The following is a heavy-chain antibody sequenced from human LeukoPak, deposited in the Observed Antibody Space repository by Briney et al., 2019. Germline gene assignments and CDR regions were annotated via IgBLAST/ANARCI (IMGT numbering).Heavy chain of an antibody. CDR3: AKLYYYDSSGIFDAFDI. CDR1: GFTFSSYG. CDR2: IRYDGSNK. D-gene: IGHD3-22*01. V-gene: IGHV3-30*02. J-gene: IGHJ3*02. Sequence: PGGSPRLSCAASGFTFSSYGMHWVRQAPGKGLEWVAFIRYDGSNKYYADSVKGRFTISRDNSKNTLYLQMSSLRAEDTAVYYCAKLYYYDSSGIFDAFDIWGQGTMVTVSS.